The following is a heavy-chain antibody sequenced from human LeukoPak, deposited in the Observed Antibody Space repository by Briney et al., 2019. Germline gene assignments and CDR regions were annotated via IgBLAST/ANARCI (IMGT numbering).Heavy chain of an antibody. CDR1: GFTFSSYG. Sequence: GGSLRLSCAASGFTFSSYGMHWVRQAPGKGLEWVAVIWYDGSNKYYADSVKGRFTISRVNSKNTLYLQMNSLRAEDTAVYYCARQDSSGWYYFDYWGQGTLVTVSS. D-gene: IGHD6-19*01. V-gene: IGHV3-33*01. CDR2: IWYDGSNK. J-gene: IGHJ4*02. CDR3: ARQDSSGWYYFDY.